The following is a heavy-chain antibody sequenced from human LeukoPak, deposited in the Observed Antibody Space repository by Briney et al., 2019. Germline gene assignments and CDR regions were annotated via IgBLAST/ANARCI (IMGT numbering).Heavy chain of an antibody. Sequence: GESLKISCKGSGYSFPNYWIGWVRQMPGKGLEWMGLIYPGESDIRYSPSFQGQVTISADKSISTAYLQWSSLKASDTAMYYCARRRDLYSGSYYPFDYWGQGTLVTVSS. V-gene: IGHV5-51*01. CDR3: ARRRDLYSGSYYPFDY. CDR1: GYSFPNYW. J-gene: IGHJ4*02. CDR2: IYPGESDI. D-gene: IGHD1-26*01.